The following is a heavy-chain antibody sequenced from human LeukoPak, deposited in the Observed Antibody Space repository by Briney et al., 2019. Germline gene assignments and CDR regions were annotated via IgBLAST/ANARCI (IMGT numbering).Heavy chain of an antibody. CDR3: ARGGRIQLWSP. V-gene: IGHV4-34*01. Sequence: SETLSLTCAVYGGSFSGYYWSWIRQPPGKGLEWIGEINHSGSTNYNPSLKSRVTISVDTSKNQFSLKLSSVTAADTAVYYCARGGRIQLWSPRGQGTLVTVSS. J-gene: IGHJ5*02. D-gene: IGHD5-18*01. CDR1: GGSFSGYY. CDR2: INHSGST.